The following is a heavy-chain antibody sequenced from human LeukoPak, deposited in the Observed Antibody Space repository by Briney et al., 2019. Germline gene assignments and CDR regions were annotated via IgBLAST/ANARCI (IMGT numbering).Heavy chain of an antibody. CDR2: IYYSGST. CDR1: GGSISSYY. Sequence: SETLSFTCTVSGGSISSYYWSWIRQPPGKGLEWIGYIYYSGSTNYNPSLKSRVTISVDTSKNQFSLKLSPVTAADTAVYYCARVQVPAAHFDYWGQGTLVTVSS. J-gene: IGHJ4*02. V-gene: IGHV4-59*01. D-gene: IGHD2-2*01. CDR3: ARVQVPAAHFDY.